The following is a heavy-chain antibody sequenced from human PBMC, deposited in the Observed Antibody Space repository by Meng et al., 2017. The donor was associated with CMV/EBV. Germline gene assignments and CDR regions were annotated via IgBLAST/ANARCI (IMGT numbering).Heavy chain of an antibody. CDR1: GCSISSGGYY. CDR3: ARDCPSRCSSTSMDV. CDR2: IYYSGSN. Sequence: LRLSCPVSGCSISSGGYYWSWIRQHPGKGLEWIGYIYYSGSNYYNPSLKSRVTISVDTSKNQFSLKLSSVTAADTAVYYCARDCPSRCSSTSMDVWGQGTTVTVSS. D-gene: IGHD2-2*01. V-gene: IGHV4-31*03. J-gene: IGHJ6*02.